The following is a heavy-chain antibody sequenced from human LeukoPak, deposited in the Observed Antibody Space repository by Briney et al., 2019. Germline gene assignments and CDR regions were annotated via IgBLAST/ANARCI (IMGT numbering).Heavy chain of an antibody. CDR2: ISSSGSTI. Sequence: GGSLRLSCVASGFTFSSYEMNWVRQAPGKGLEWVSYISSSGSTIYYADSVKGRFTISRDNAKNSLYLQMNSLRAEDTAVYYCAKGRGWEASYYYYYMDVWGKGTTVTISS. CDR3: AKGRGWEASYYYYYMDV. V-gene: IGHV3-48*03. CDR1: GFTFSSYE. J-gene: IGHJ6*03. D-gene: IGHD1-26*01.